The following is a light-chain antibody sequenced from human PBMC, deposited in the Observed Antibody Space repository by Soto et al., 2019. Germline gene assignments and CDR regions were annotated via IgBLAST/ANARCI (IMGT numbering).Light chain of an antibody. Sequence: DIQMTQSPSTLSASVGDRVTITCRASQSISSWLAWYQQKPGKAPKLLIYDASSLESGVPSRFSGSGSGTEFTLTSSSLQPDYFATYYCQQYNSYSTFGQGTKLEIK. J-gene: IGKJ2*01. CDR2: DAS. CDR3: QQYNSYST. CDR1: QSISSW. V-gene: IGKV1-5*01.